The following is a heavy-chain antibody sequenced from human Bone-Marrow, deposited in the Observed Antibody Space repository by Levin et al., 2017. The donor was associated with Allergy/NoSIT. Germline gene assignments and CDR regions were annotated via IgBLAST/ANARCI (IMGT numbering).Heavy chain of an antibody. CDR2: IDEYGRTT. V-gene: IGHV3-74*01. CDR3: ARGAVVESGIDS. J-gene: IGHJ5*01. CDR1: GFTFSGSW. D-gene: IGHD1-14*01. Sequence: GGSLRLSCAASGFTFSGSWMHWVRQAPGKGLVWVSRIDEYGRTTNYADSVKGRFTISRDNAKNTVFLQMNSLRVEDTALYYCARGAVVESGIDSWGQGTLVTVSS.